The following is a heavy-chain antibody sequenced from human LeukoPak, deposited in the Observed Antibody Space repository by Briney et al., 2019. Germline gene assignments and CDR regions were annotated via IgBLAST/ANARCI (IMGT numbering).Heavy chain of an antibody. V-gene: IGHV3-30-3*01. CDR3: AREGGAVAHGFDY. Sequence: GGSLRLSCAASGFTFSSYAMHWVRQAPGKGLEWVAVISYDGSNIYYADSVKGRFTISRDNSKNTLYLQMNSLRAEDTAVYYCAREGGAVAHGFDYWGQGTLVTVSS. J-gene: IGHJ4*02. CDR2: ISYDGSNI. D-gene: IGHD6-19*01. CDR1: GFTFSSYA.